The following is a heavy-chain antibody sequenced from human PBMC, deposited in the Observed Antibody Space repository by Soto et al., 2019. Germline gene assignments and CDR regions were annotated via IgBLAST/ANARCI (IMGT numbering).Heavy chain of an antibody. CDR3: ARGGSMGVVTDGFDF. J-gene: IGHJ4*02. CDR2: INPGGGST. Sequence: ASVKVSCKASGYTFTSFYMHWVRQATGQGLEWMGRINPGGGSTSNAQKFQGRVTVTRDTSTSTVYMELSSLRSEDTAVYYCARGGSMGVVTDGFDFWGQGTLVTVSS. V-gene: IGHV1-46*01. D-gene: IGHD2-21*02. CDR1: GYTFTSFY.